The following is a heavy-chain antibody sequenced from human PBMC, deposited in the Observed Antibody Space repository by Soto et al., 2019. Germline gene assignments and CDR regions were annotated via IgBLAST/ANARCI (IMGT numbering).Heavy chain of an antibody. CDR1: GGTFSSYA. Sequence: QVQLVQSGAEVKKPGSSVKVSCKASGGTFSSYAISWVRQAPGQGLEWVGGIIPIFGTANYAQKFQGRVTITADESTSTAYMELSGLRSEDTAVYYCASAPNRRFGELYYWGQGTLVTVSS. V-gene: IGHV1-69*12. CDR2: IIPIFGTA. J-gene: IGHJ4*02. D-gene: IGHD3-10*01. CDR3: ASAPNRRFGELYY.